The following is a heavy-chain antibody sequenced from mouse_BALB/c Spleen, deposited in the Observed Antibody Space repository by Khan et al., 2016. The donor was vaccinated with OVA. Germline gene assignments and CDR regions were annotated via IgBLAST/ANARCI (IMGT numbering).Heavy chain of an antibody. J-gene: IGHJ3*01. Sequence: VQLKQSGAELVKPGASVKLSCTASDFNIKDTYMHWVKQRPEQGLEWIGRIDPANGNIKYDPKFQGKATITADTSSNTAYLQLSSLTSEDTSVYYCARSVYDSWFAYWGQGTLVTVSA. CDR2: IDPANGNI. CDR3: ARSVYDSWFAY. D-gene: IGHD2-4*01. V-gene: IGHV14-3*02. CDR1: DFNIKDTY.